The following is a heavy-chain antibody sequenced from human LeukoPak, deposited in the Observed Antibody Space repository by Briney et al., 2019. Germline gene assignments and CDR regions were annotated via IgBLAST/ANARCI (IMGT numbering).Heavy chain of an antibody. CDR2: ISSSSRTI. CDR3: ARAYYGLGSYYDY. Sequence: PGGSLRLSCAASRFTFSSYSMNWVRQAPGKGLEWVSYISSSSRTIHYADSVKGRFTISRDSAKNSLYLQMNSLRDEDTAVYYCARAYYGLGSYYDYWGQGTLVTVSS. V-gene: IGHV3-48*02. J-gene: IGHJ4*02. CDR1: RFTFSSYS. D-gene: IGHD3-10*01.